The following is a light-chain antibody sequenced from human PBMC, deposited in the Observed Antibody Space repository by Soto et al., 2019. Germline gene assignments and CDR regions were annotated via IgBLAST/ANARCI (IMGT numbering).Light chain of an antibody. CDR2: DVS. Sequence: QSALTQPRSVSGSPGQSVTISCTGTGSDVGGYDFVSWYQQHPGKAPKLMIYDVSKRPTGVPDRFSGSKSGSTASLTISGLQSDYEADYFCCSFAGTYTVVFGGGTQLTVL. CDR3: CSFAGTYTVV. CDR1: GSDVGGYDF. V-gene: IGLV2-11*01. J-gene: IGLJ7*01.